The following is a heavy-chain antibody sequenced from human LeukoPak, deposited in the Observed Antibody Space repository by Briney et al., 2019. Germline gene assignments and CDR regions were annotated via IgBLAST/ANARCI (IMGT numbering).Heavy chain of an antibody. CDR2: ISANGAKT. J-gene: IGHJ4*02. D-gene: IGHD3-10*01. CDR3: AKGWSVTMVMAAPGD. Sequence: PGGSLRLSCAASGFIFTDYGMHWVRQAPGKGLEWVSGISANGAKTYYADSVKGRFTISRDNSKNTQSLQMNSLRAEDTALYYCAKGWSVTMVMAAPGDWGQGALVTVSS. CDR1: GFIFTDYG. V-gene: IGHV3-23*01.